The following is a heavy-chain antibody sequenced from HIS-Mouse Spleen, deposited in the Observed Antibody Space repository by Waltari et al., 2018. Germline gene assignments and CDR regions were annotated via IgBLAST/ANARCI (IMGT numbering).Heavy chain of an antibody. CDR1: VGSITSRSYY. J-gene: IGHJ2*01. CDR2: IYYSGST. V-gene: IGHV4-39*07. CDR3: AREIPYSSSWYDWYFDL. D-gene: IGHD6-13*01. Sequence: QLQLQKSGPGLVKPSETLSLTCTVPVGSITSRSYYWGWIRQPPGKGLEWIGSIYYSGSTYYNPSLKSRVTISVDTSKNQFSLKLSSVTAADTAVYYCAREIPYSSSWYDWYFDLWGRGTLVTVSS.